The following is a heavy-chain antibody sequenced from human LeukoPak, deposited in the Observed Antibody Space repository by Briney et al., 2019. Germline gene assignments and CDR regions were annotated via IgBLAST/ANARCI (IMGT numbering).Heavy chain of an antibody. D-gene: IGHD4-17*01. V-gene: IGHV4-39*07. CDR2: IYYSGSA. CDR3: ARDLSHITYGDYRDY. Sequence: PSETLSLTCTVSGGSISSSSYYWGWIRQPPGKGLEWIGSIYYSGSAYYNPSLKSRVTISVDTSKNQFSLKLSSVTAADTAVYYCARDLSHITYGDYRDYWGQGTLVTVSS. J-gene: IGHJ4*02. CDR1: GGSISSSSYY.